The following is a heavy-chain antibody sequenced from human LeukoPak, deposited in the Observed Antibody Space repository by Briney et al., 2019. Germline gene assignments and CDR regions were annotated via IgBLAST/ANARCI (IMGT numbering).Heavy chain of an antibody. J-gene: IGHJ4*02. CDR1: GFTFSTYA. CDR3: AKGGKYSGSGSPDY. CDR2: ISGIGCNT. D-gene: IGHD6-6*01. Sequence: GGSLRLSYAASGFTFSTYAMSWVRQAPGQGLEWVSGISGIGCNTSYADTVKGRFTISRDNSYNTLYLQMNSLRAEDTAVYYCAKGGKYSGSGSPDYWGQGTLVTVSS. V-gene: IGHV3-23*01.